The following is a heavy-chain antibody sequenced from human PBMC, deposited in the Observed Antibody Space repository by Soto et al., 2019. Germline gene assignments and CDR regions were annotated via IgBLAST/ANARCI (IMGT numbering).Heavy chain of an antibody. CDR2: ISYDGSNK. D-gene: IGHD1-26*01. CDR1: GFTFSSYG. J-gene: IGHJ4*02. V-gene: IGHV3-30*18. CDR3: AKSPYGGRTGGSFDY. Sequence: QVQLVESGGGVVQPGRSLRLSCAASGFTFSSYGMHWVRQAPGKGLEWVAVISYDGSNKYYADSVKGRFTISRDNSKNTLYLQMNSLRAEDTAVYYCAKSPYGGRTGGSFDYWGKGTLVTVSS.